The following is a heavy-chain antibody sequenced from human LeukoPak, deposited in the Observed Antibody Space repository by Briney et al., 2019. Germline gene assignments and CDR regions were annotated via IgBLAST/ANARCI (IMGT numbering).Heavy chain of an antibody. CDR2: IYYGGST. Sequence: PSETLSLTCTVSGGSISSYYWSWIRQPPGKGLEWIGYIYYGGSTNYNPSLKSRVTISVDTSKNQFSLKLSSVTAADTAVYYCARVPYSGYEVLQLKYYFDYWGQGTLVTVSS. CDR3: ARVPYSGYEVLQLKYYFDY. CDR1: GGSISSYY. V-gene: IGHV4-59*08. J-gene: IGHJ4*02. D-gene: IGHD5-12*01.